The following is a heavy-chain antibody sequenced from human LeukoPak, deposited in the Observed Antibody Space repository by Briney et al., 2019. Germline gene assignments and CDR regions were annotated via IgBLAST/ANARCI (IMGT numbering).Heavy chain of an antibody. CDR2: ISSSSSYI. V-gene: IGHV3-21*01. CDR1: GFTFSSYT. Sequence: GGSLRLFCAASGFTFSSYTMNWVRQAPGKGLEWVSSISSSSSYIYYAESVKGRFTMSRDNAKNSLYLQMNSLRAEDTAVYYCARATTYDILTGYFDYWGQGTLVTVSS. J-gene: IGHJ4*02. CDR3: ARATTYDILTGYFDY. D-gene: IGHD3-9*01.